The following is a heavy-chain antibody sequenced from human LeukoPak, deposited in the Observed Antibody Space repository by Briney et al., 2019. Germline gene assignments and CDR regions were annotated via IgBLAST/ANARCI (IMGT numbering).Heavy chain of an antibody. D-gene: IGHD1-26*01. CDR1: GGSINSDD. CDR3: ARRDGSYPDHFDY. CDR2: IHHSGRS. J-gene: IGHJ4*02. Sequence: SEALSLTCAVSGGSINSDDWSWIRRPPGKGLEWIGHIHHSGRSNYNPSLKSRVTISVDTSKNQFSLKLSSVTAADTAVYYCARRDGSYPDHFDYWGQGTLVTVSS. V-gene: IGHV4-59*08.